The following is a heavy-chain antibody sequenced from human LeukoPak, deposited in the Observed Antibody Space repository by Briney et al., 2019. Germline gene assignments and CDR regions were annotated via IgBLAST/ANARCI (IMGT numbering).Heavy chain of an antibody. V-gene: IGHV3-9*01. Sequence: GGSLRLSCAASGFTFDDYAMHWVRRAPGKGLEWVSGISWNSGSIGYADSVKGRFTISRDNAKNSLYLQMNSLRAEDTALYYCAKDIKSGSGSYYNFDYWGQGTLVTVSS. CDR2: ISWNSGSI. CDR1: GFTFDDYA. D-gene: IGHD3-10*01. CDR3: AKDIKSGSGSYYNFDY. J-gene: IGHJ4*02.